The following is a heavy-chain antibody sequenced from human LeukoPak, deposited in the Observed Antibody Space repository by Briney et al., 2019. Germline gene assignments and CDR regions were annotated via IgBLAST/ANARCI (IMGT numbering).Heavy chain of an antibody. V-gene: IGHV3-7*03. CDR3: ARDQYDTWSRRGNFDS. CDR1: GFTFNSYV. Sequence: GGSLRLSCEVSGFTFNSYVFHWVRQAPGKGLEWVANIKLDGSEKNYVDSVKGRFTISRDNTKNSLYLQMNSLRVEDTAVFYCARDQYDTWSRRGNFDSWGQGTLVIVSS. CDR2: IKLDGSEK. D-gene: IGHD3-3*01. J-gene: IGHJ4*02.